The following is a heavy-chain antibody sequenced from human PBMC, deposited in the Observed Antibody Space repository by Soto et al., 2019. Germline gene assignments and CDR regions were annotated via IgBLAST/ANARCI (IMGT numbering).Heavy chain of an antibody. D-gene: IGHD6-13*01. J-gene: IGHJ4*02. CDR3: ARGADRSHWYYFDF. CDR1: GGSINSLDYY. CDR2: IYSGGAT. Sequence: QVRLQESGPGVVKPSQTLSVTCAVSGGSINSLDYYWSWIRQTPGTGLEWIGYIYSGGATYYTPSLKSRVTMSMDTSKNRFSLRLTSVTAADTAVYFCARGADRSHWYYFDFWGQGALITVSS. V-gene: IGHV4-30-4*01.